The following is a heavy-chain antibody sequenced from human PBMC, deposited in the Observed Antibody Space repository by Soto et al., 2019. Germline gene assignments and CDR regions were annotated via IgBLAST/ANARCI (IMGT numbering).Heavy chain of an antibody. J-gene: IGHJ5*02. CDR1: GFTFNSFA. CDR3: AREGPGDFWSRFDD. Sequence: QVHLVESGGGVVQPGRSLRLSCAASGFTFNSFAMHWVRQAPGKGLEWVAVISYHGSNKLYADSVEGRFTISRDNSKNTVYLQMNSLRGEDTAVYYCAREGPGDFWSRFDDWGQGTLVTVSS. D-gene: IGHD3-3*01. V-gene: IGHV3-30-3*01. CDR2: ISYHGSNK.